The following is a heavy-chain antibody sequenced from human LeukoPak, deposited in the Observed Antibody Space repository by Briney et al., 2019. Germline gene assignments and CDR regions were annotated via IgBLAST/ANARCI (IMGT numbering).Heavy chain of an antibody. D-gene: IGHD3-9*01. J-gene: IGHJ4*02. CDR3: AKWGDYDVLTGYYVSDY. V-gene: IGHV3-23*01. CDR1: GYTFINYA. Sequence: GASLRLSCAASGYTFINYAMSGVRQAPGKGLEWVSATGGGSGIYYADSMKSRFTISRDNSKNTLYLQINSLRAEDTAVYYCAKWGDYDVLTGYYVSDYWGQGTLVTVSS. CDR2: TGGGSGI.